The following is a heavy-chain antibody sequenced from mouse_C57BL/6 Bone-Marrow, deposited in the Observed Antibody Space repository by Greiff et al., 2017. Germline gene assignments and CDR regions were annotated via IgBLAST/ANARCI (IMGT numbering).Heavy chain of an antibody. D-gene: IGHD2-4*01. CDR2: IYPGSGST. J-gene: IGHJ4*01. CDR3: VYYYDYDEYAMDY. Sequence: VKLQQPGAELVKPGASVKMSCKASGYTFTSYWITWVKQRPGQGLEWIGDIYPGSGSTNYNEKFKSKATLTVDTSSSTAYMQLSSLTSEDSAVYYCVYYYDYDEYAMDYWGQGTSVTVSS. CDR1: GYTFTSYW. V-gene: IGHV1-55*01.